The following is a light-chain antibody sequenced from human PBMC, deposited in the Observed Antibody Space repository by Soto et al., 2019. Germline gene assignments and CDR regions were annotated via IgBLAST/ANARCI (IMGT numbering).Light chain of an antibody. CDR1: TSNIGNNA. J-gene: IGLJ3*02. CDR3: ATWDDTLNGVV. Sequence: QPVLTQSPSVSGAPRQRVTITCSGSTSNIGNNAVSWYQQLPGEAPKLLLYYDDLLSSGVSDRFSASKSGTSASLAISGLQSEDEADYYCATWDDTLNGVVFGEGTKVTVL. CDR2: YDD. V-gene: IGLV1-36*01.